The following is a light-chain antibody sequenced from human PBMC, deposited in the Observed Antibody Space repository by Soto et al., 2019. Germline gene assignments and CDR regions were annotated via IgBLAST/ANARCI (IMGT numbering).Light chain of an antibody. Sequence: QSVLTQPPSVSAAPGQRVTISCNGSNSNIGAHYEVHWYQQFPGTAPKLLISNNTNRPSGLADRFSGSRSGTSASLAITGLPSEDEADYYCQSFDTGLTGPILGIGTKLTVL. J-gene: IGLJ2*01. CDR1: NSNIGAHYE. V-gene: IGLV1-40*01. CDR3: QSFDTGLTGPI. CDR2: NNT.